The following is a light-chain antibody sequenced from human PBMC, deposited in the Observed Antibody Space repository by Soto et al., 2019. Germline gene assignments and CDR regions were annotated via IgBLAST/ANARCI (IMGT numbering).Light chain of an antibody. Sequence: SYVLTQPPSVSVAPGQTASITCGGNNLGDKSVHWYQQKPGQAPVLVVHDDSDRPSGIPERFSGSNSGNTATLTISRVEGGDEADYYCQVRDSSSDHVVFGGGTKLTVL. CDR2: DDS. CDR1: NLGDKS. V-gene: IGLV3-21*02. CDR3: QVRDSSSDHVV. J-gene: IGLJ2*01.